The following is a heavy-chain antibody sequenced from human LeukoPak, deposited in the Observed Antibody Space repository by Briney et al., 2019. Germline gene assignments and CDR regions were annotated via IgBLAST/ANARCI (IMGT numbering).Heavy chain of an antibody. CDR1: GFTVSSNY. V-gene: IGHV3-53*01. CDR2: IYSGGST. D-gene: IGHD6-19*01. Sequence: PGGSLRLSCAASGFTVSSNYMSWVRQAPGKGLEWVSVIYSGGSTYYADSVKGRFTISRDNSKNTLYLQMNTLRAEDTAVYYCAKGRAAVADTDDDYWGQGTLVTVSS. CDR3: AKGRAAVADTDDDY. J-gene: IGHJ4*02.